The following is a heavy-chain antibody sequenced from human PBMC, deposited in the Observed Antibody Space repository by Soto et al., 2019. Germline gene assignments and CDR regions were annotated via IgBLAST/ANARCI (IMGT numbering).Heavy chain of an antibody. J-gene: IGHJ4*02. D-gene: IGHD3-10*01. CDR1: GFTFSTYA. CDR2: VSDGGSAA. V-gene: IGHV3-23*01. Sequence: EVQLLESGGGLVQPGGSLRLSCAASGFTFSTYAMSWVRQPPGKGLEWVSIVSDGGSAAFYADSVKGRFAISRDNSKNTLYLQLNSLTAEDTTVFYCTTHFVNGEVDYWGPGTPVTVSS. CDR3: TTHFVNGEVDY.